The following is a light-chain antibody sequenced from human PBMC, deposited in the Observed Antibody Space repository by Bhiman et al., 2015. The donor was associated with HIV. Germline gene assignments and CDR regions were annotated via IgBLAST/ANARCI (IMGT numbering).Light chain of an antibody. J-gene: IGLJ1*01. CDR2: EVS. CDR3: SSLTSSITYV. CDR1: RSDVGYYNY. Sequence: QSALTQPPSASGSPGQSVTISCAGTRSDVGYYNYVSWYQQHPGKAPKLIIYEVSQRPSGVPDRFSGSKSGNTASLTVSGLQAEDEADYYCSSLTSSITYVFGTGTNVTVL. V-gene: IGLV2-8*01.